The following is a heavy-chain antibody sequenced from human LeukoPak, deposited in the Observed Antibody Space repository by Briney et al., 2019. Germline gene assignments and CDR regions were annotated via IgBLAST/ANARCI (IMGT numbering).Heavy chain of an antibody. CDR1: GGTFSSYA. J-gene: IGHJ1*01. Sequence: ASVKVSCKASGGTFSSYAISWVRQAPGQGLEWMGGINTNTGNPTYAQGFTGRFVFSLDTSVTTAYLQISSLKAEDTAVYYCARAMDSAVGTWRNFQHWGQGTLVTVSS. D-gene: IGHD5-18*01. V-gene: IGHV7-4-1*02. CDR3: ARAMDSAVGTWRNFQH. CDR2: INTNTGNP.